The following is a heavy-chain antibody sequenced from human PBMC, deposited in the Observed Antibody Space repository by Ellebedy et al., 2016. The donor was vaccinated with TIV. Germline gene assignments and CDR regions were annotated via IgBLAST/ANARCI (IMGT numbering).Heavy chain of an antibody. J-gene: IGHJ4*02. CDR1: GGSISSSRYY. CDR2: LYYSGST. V-gene: IGHV4-39*01. CDR3: ATGLIYGYEY. Sequence: SETLSLTXTVSGGSISSSRYYWGWLRQPPGKGLEWLGSLYYSGSTYSHPSFKSRVSISVDTSKNYFSLRLTSVTAADTAVYYCATGLIYGYEYWGQGTLVTVSS. D-gene: IGHD5-18*01.